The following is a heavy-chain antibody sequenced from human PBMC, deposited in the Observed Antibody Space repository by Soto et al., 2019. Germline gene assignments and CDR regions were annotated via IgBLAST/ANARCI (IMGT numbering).Heavy chain of an antibody. D-gene: IGHD6-6*01. Sequence: HVQLVQSGAQVKKPGASVKVSCKASGYTFTGNYIHWVRQAPGQGLVWMGWINPNTGGTNYAQKFQGRVTVTRDTSISTAYMELSRLRSDDTAVYYCARDGDSSSPFDICGQGTMVTVSS. CDR2: INPNTGGT. CDR3: ARDGDSSSPFDI. J-gene: IGHJ3*02. V-gene: IGHV1-2*02. CDR1: GYTFTGNY.